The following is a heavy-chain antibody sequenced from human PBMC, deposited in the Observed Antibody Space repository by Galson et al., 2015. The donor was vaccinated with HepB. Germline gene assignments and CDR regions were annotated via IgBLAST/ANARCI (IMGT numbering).Heavy chain of an antibody. Sequence: SVKVSCKASGYTFTGYYMHWVRQAPGQGLEWMGRINPNSGGTNYAQKFQGRVTMTRDTSISTAYMELSRLRSDDTAVYYCARSVATIGYYYYYYMDVWGKGTTVTVFS. CDR1: GYTFTGYY. V-gene: IGHV1-2*06. J-gene: IGHJ6*03. CDR2: INPNSGGT. CDR3: ARSVATIGYYYYYYMDV. D-gene: IGHD5-12*01.